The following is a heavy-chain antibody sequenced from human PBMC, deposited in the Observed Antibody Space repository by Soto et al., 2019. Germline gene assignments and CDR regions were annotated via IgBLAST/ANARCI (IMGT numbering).Heavy chain of an antibody. D-gene: IGHD3-3*01. CDR3: ARVGYDFWSGYPYYLDY. Sequence: ASVKVXCKASGYTXTSYAMHWVRQAPGQRLEWMGWINAGNGNTKYSQKFQGRVTITRDTSASTAYMELSSLRSEDTAVYYCARVGYDFWSGYPYYLDYWGQGTLVTVSS. CDR2: INAGNGNT. CDR1: GYTXTSYA. V-gene: IGHV1-3*01. J-gene: IGHJ4*02.